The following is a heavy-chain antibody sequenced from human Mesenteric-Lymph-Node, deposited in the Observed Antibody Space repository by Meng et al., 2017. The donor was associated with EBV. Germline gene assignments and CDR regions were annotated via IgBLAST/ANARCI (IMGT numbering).Heavy chain of an antibody. CDR2: IYHSGST. CDR3: ARLDSSGYYTGWFDP. J-gene: IGHJ5*02. CDR1: GGSISSGGYS. Sequence: LQRQESGSGLVKPSQTLSLTCAVSGGSISSGGYSWSWIRQPPGKGLEWIGYIYHSGSTYYNPSLKSRVTISVDRSKNQFSLKLSSVTAADTAVYYCARLDSSGYYTGWFDPWGQGTLVTVSS. V-gene: IGHV4-30-2*01. D-gene: IGHD3-22*01.